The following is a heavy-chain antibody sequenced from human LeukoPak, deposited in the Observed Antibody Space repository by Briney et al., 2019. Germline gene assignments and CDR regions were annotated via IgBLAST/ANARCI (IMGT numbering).Heavy chain of an antibody. CDR3: ARYSRSGDFVFNS. Sequence: SETLSLTCTVSGASISNDYWSWIRQPPGKRLELIGYIHYSGTAKYNSSLESRVTFSVDTSKNQFSLKVTSVTAADTAVYYCARYSRSGDFVFNSWGQGTLVTVSS. CDR2: IHYSGTA. D-gene: IGHD4-17*01. V-gene: IGHV4-59*08. CDR1: GASISNDY. J-gene: IGHJ4*02.